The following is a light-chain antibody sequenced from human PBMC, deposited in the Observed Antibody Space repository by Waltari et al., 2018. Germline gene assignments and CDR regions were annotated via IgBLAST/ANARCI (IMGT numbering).Light chain of an antibody. J-gene: IGLJ3*02. CDR1: SSDVGSYNF. CDR2: EAT. V-gene: IGLV2-23*01. CDR3: CSYAGSNTWV. Sequence: QSALTQPASVSGSPGQSITISCTGTSSDVGSYNFVSWYQQHPGNAPKHMIYEATKRPSGVSDRFAGSKSGNTASLTISGLQAEDEADYYCCSYAGSNTWVFGGGTKVTVL.